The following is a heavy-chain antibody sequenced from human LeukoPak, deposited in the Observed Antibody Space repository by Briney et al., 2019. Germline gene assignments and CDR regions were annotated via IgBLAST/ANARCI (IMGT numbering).Heavy chain of an antibody. CDR1: GYSFSNYG. CDR3: ARDLFVEDSGNYFFS. CDR2: IGVYNGNT. V-gene: IGHV1-18*01. J-gene: IGHJ5*02. Sequence: GASVKVSCKTSGYSFSNYGITWVRQAPGQGLEWMGWIGVYNGNTKYAQNLQDRVSMTTDAPTNTAYMELRSLRSDDTAVYCCARDLFVEDSGNYFFSWGQGTLVTVSS. D-gene: IGHD3-10*01.